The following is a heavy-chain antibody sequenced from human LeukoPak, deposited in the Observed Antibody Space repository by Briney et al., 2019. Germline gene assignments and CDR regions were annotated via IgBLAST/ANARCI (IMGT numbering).Heavy chain of an antibody. Sequence: GGSLRLSCAASGFTFSNYAMSWVRQAPGKGLEWVSAISGSGGSTYYADSVKGRFTISRDNSKNTLYLQMNSLRAEDTAVYYCAKGPPEYSSGWFSFAYFDYWGQGTLVTVSS. CDR2: ISGSGGST. CDR1: GFTFSNYA. D-gene: IGHD6-19*01. J-gene: IGHJ4*02. V-gene: IGHV3-23*01. CDR3: AKGPPEYSSGWFSFAYFDY.